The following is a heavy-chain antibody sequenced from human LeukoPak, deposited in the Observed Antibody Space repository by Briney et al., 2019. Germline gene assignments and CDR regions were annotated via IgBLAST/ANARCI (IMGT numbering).Heavy chain of an antibody. J-gene: IGHJ4*02. CDR2: IKEDGSVK. V-gene: IGHV3-7*03. Sequence: GRSLRLSCAASGFTFSSYGMHWVRQAPGKGLEWVANIKEDGSVKNYVDSVKGRFTISRDNAKNSLFLQMNSLRAEDTAVYYCARERYGNYNWGQGTLVTVSS. CDR1: GFTFSSYG. D-gene: IGHD4-11*01. CDR3: ARERYGNYN.